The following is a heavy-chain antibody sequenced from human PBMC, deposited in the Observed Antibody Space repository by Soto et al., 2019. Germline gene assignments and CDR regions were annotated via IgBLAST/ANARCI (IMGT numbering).Heavy chain of an antibody. Sequence: GGSLRLSCATSGFIFSDYYMHWIRQAPGKGLEWISYISGNGRIIQYADSAKGRFTISRDNAQNSLYLQMNGLRAEDTALYFCARDFDADSRTDFDYWGQGTLVTVSS. V-gene: IGHV3-11*01. CDR2: ISGNGRII. CDR1: GFIFSDYY. D-gene: IGHD4-17*01. CDR3: ARDFDADSRTDFDY. J-gene: IGHJ4*02.